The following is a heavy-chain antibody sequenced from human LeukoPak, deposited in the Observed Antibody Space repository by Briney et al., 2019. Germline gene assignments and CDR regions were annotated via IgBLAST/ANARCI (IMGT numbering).Heavy chain of an antibody. CDR2: ISGSAIST. CDR1: GFTFSSYA. V-gene: IGHV3-23*01. J-gene: IGHJ4*02. D-gene: IGHD3-9*01. Sequence: GGSLRLSCAASGFTFSSYALSWIRQAPGKGLEWVSSISGSAISTYYADSVKGRFTISRDNSRNTLYLQMNSLRAEDTALFYCAKGDNNILTGYYNSFDSWGQGTLVTVSS. CDR3: AKGDNNILTGYYNSFDS.